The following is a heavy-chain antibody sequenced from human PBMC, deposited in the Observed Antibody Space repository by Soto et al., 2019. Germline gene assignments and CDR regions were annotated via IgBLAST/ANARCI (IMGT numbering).Heavy chain of an antibody. D-gene: IGHD3-22*01. Sequence: QVQLVQSGAEVKKPGSSVKVSCTASGGSLSNFGISWVRHAPGQGLEWMGAIIPVFGTPNYAQKFQDRVTINADESTTTVYMEVRSLTAEDTAVYYCTRGDATKIVVTTYYAMDVWGQGTKVTVSS. J-gene: IGHJ6*02. CDR2: IIPVFGTP. V-gene: IGHV1-69*12. CDR3: TRGDATKIVVTTYYAMDV. CDR1: GGSLSNFG.